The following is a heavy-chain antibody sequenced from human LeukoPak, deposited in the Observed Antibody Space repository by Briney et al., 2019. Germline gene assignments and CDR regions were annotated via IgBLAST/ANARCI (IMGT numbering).Heavy chain of an antibody. CDR2: INPSGGST. CDR3: ARRGFSSSWYRPGIDFDY. CDR1: GYTFTSYY. J-gene: IGHJ4*02. Sequence: AASVTVSCKASGYTFTSYYMHWVRQAPGQGLEWMGIINPSGGSTSYAQKFQGRVTMTRDTSTSTVYMELSSLRSEDTAVYYCARRGFSSSWYRPGIDFDYWGQGTLVTVSS. V-gene: IGHV1-46*01. D-gene: IGHD6-13*01.